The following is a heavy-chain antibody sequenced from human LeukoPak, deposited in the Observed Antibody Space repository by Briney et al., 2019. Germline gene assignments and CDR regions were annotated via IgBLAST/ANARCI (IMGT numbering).Heavy chain of an antibody. J-gene: IGHJ6*03. V-gene: IGHV4-4*02. CDR1: GGSISSSNW. D-gene: IGHD3-3*01. CDR3: ARGEHDFWSGYSYYYYYMDV. Sequence: SETLSLTCAVSGGSISSSNWWSWVRQPPGKGLEWIGEIYHSGSTNYNPSLKSRVTISVDKSKNQFSLKLSSVTAADTAVYYCARGEHDFWSGYSYYYYYMDVWGKGTTVTVSS. CDR2: IYHSGST.